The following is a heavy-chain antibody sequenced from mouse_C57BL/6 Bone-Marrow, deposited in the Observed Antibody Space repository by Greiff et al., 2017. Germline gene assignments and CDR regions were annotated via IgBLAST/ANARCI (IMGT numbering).Heavy chain of an antibody. Sequence: VQLQQPGAELVRPGSSVKLSCKASGYTFTSYWMDWVKQRPGQGLEWIGNIYPSDSETHYNQKFKDKATLTVDKSSSTAYMQLSSLTSEDSAVYYCARSERGTWFAYWGQGTLVTVSA. CDR3: ARSERGTWFAY. D-gene: IGHD4-1*01. J-gene: IGHJ3*01. V-gene: IGHV1-61*01. CDR2: IYPSDSET. CDR1: GYTFTSYW.